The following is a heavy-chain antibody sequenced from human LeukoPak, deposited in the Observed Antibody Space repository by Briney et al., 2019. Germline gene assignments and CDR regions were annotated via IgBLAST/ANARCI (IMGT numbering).Heavy chain of an antibody. V-gene: IGHV2-70*11. CDR1: GFSLSTSGMC. CDR3: ARICPQYSSSWYNGGLD. Sequence: ESGPTLVNPTQTLTLTCTFSGFSLSTSGMCVSWIRQPPGKALEWLARIDWDDDKYYSTSLKTRLTISKDTSKNQVVLTMTNMDPVDTATYYCARICPQYSSSWYNGGLDWGQGTLVTVSS. J-gene: IGHJ4*02. D-gene: IGHD6-13*01. CDR2: IDWDDDK.